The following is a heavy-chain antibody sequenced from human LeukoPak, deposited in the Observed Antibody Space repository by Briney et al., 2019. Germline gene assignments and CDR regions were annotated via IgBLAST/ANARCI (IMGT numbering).Heavy chain of an antibody. Sequence: SETLSLTCTVSGGSISSYYWSWIRQPPGKGLGWIGYIYYSGSTNYNPSLKSRVTISVDTSKNQFSLKLSSVTAADTAVYYCARGRISHYWGQGTLVTVSS. V-gene: IGHV4-59*08. CDR3: ARGRISHY. J-gene: IGHJ4*02. D-gene: IGHD2/OR15-2a*01. CDR1: GGSISSYY. CDR2: IYYSGST.